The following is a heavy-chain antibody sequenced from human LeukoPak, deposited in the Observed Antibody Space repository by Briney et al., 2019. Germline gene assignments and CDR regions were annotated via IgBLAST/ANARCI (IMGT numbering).Heavy chain of an antibody. J-gene: IGHJ4*02. D-gene: IGHD2-2*02. CDR1: GYTFTGYF. Sequence: ASVQVSCKASGYTFTGYFLHWVRQAPGQGLEWMGRINPSSGGTNYAHNFQGRVTLTRDTSISTAYMELSSLTSDDTAVYYCATLSGYTMTDFDYWGQGTLVTVSS. V-gene: IGHV1-2*02. CDR3: ATLSGYTMTDFDY. CDR2: INPSSGGT.